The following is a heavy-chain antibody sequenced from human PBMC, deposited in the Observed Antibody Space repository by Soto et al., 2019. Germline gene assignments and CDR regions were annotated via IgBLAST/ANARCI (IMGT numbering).Heavy chain of an antibody. J-gene: IGHJ6*02. CDR3: ARKLRLYYGMDV. CDR1: GGTFSSYT. D-gene: IGHD3-3*01. V-gene: IGHV1-69*06. CDR2: IIPFFGTS. Sequence: QVQLVQSGAEVRKPGSSVKVSCKASGGTFSSYTVYWGRQAPGQGLEWMGGIIPFFGTSNYAQNFQDRITLTADKSTGTAYMELSSLRFEDTAIYYCARKLRLYYGMDVWGQGTTVTVSS.